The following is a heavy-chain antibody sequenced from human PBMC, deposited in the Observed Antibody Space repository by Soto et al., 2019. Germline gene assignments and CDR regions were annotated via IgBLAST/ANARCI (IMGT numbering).Heavy chain of an antibody. CDR2: IYSSGST. J-gene: IGHJ5*02. V-gene: IGHV4-4*07. CDR1: GCAMGSHY. D-gene: IGHD3-3*01. Sequence: SETLSLTCPISGCAMGSHYWTWIRQPAGKGLEWIGRIYSSGSTQYNPSLQSRVTMSLDTSKNQFSLRLESVTAADTTVYYCARGQRFSDWFDPWGQGTLVTVSS. CDR3: ARGQRFSDWFDP.